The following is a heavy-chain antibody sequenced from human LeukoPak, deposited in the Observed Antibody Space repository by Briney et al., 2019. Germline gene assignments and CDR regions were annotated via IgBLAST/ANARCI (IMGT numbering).Heavy chain of an antibody. D-gene: IGHD2-8*01. CDR1: GFTFSDYY. V-gene: IGHV3-11*01. CDR3: ARDFGYCTNGVCSNWFDP. Sequence: GGSLRLSCAASGFTFSDYYMSWIRQAPRKGLEWVSYISSSGSTIYYADSVKGRFTISRDNAKNSLYLQMNSLRAEDTAVYYCARDFGYCTNGVCSNWFDPWGQGTLVTVSS. CDR2: ISSSGSTI. J-gene: IGHJ5*02.